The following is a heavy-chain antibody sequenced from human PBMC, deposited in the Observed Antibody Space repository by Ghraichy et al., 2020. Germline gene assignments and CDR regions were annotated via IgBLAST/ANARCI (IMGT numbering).Heavy chain of an antibody. CDR2: IVVGSGNT. D-gene: IGHD3-10*02. CDR1: GFTFTSSA. CDR3: AADQPLPYGRLYFDY. Sequence: SVKVSCKASGFTFTSSAVQWVRQARGQRLEWIGWIVVGSGNTNYAQKFQERVTITRDMSTSTAYMELSSLRSEDTAVYYCAADQPLPYGRLYFDYWGQGTLVTVSS. J-gene: IGHJ4*02. V-gene: IGHV1-58*01.